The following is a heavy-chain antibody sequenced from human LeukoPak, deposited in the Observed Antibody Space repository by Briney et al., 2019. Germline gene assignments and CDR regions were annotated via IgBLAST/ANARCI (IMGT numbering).Heavy chain of an antibody. V-gene: IGHV3-23*01. J-gene: IGHJ4*02. CDR1: GFTFSSHA. CDR3: AKGLAVADHFDY. CDR2: ISGSGGST. D-gene: IGHD6-19*01. Sequence: GGSLRLSCAASGFTFSSHAMSWVRQAPGKGLEWVSAISGSGGSTYYADSVKGRFTISRDKSKNRLYLQMNSLRAEDTAVYYCAKGLAVADHFDYWGQGTLVTVSS.